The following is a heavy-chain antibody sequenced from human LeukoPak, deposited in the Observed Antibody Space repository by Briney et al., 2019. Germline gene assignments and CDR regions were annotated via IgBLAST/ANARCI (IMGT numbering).Heavy chain of an antibody. Sequence: PSETLSLTCTVSSYSISSGYYWGWIRQPPGKGLEWIGSIYHSGSTYYNPSLKSRVTISVDTSKNQFSLKLSSVTAADTAVYYCAMGVIVVVPAAIKDDYWGQGTLVTVSS. D-gene: IGHD2-2*02. V-gene: IGHV4-38-2*02. J-gene: IGHJ4*02. CDR3: AMGVIVVVPAAIKDDY. CDR1: SYSISSGYY. CDR2: IYHSGST.